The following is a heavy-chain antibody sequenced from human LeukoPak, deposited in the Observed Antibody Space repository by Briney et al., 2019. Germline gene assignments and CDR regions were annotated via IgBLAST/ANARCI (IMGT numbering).Heavy chain of an antibody. CDR1: DGSISSSSYY. Sequence: SETLSLTCTVSDGSISSSSYYWGWIRQPPGKGLEWIGSTYYSGSTYSNPSFKSRVTISVDTSKNQFSLKLSSVTAADTAVYYGARHLGGNSNDWYLDLWGRGTLVTVSS. D-gene: IGHD4-23*01. J-gene: IGHJ2*01. CDR3: ARHLGGNSNDWYLDL. V-gene: IGHV4-39*01. CDR2: TYYSGST.